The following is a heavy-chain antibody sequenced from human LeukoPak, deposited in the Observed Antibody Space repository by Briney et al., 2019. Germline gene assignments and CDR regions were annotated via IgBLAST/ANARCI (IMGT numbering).Heavy chain of an antibody. CDR2: IHYSGST. Sequence: PSETLSLTCTVSGGSISSYYWTWIRQPPGKGLEWIGYIHYSGSTNYNPSLKSRVTISVDTSKNQFSLTLTSVTAADTAVYYCARGAAVGGFDYWGQGTLVTVSS. D-gene: IGHD2-15*01. CDR3: ARGAAVGGFDY. V-gene: IGHV4-59*12. J-gene: IGHJ4*02. CDR1: GGSISSYY.